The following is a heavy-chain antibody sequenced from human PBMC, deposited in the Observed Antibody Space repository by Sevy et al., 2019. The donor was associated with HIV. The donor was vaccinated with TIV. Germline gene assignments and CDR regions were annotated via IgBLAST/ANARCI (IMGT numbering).Heavy chain of an antibody. CDR3: ARTMVHAGAYDSYFNF. Sequence: GGSLRLSCVASQFNFDTYAIHWVRQAPGKGLEWVAMIWYDGSSKDYAESVKGRFAISRDNSQNTAFLQMNSLRAEDTGVYYCARTMVHAGAYDSYFNFWGQGSLVTVSS. CDR1: QFNFDTYA. J-gene: IGHJ4*02. D-gene: IGHD3-10*01. V-gene: IGHV3-33*01. CDR2: IWYDGSSK.